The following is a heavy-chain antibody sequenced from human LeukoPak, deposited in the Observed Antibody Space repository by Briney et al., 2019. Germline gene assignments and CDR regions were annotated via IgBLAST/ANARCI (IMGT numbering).Heavy chain of an antibody. CDR2: IRYDGSSK. Sequence: GGSLRPSCAGSDFTFSSYDMHWVRQAPGKGLEWVAFIRYDGSSKQYADSVKGRFTISRDNSKNTLYLQMNSLRVEDTAVYYCAKVKWQELWLYYFDYWGQGTLVTVSS. J-gene: IGHJ4*02. CDR1: DFTFSSYD. CDR3: AKVKWQELWLYYFDY. V-gene: IGHV3-30*02. D-gene: IGHD3-16*01.